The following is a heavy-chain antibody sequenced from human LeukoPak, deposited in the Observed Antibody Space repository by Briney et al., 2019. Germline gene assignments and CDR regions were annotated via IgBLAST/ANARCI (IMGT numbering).Heavy chain of an antibody. CDR2: INPSGGST. J-gene: IGHJ4*02. CDR3: ARGGITMVRGVIRPHYFDY. Sequence: ASVKVSCKASGYTFTSYYMHWVRQAPGQGLEWMGIINPSGGSTSYAQKFQGRVTITADKSTSTAYMELSSLRSEDTAVYYCARGGITMVRGVIRPHYFDYWGQGTLVTVSS. D-gene: IGHD3-10*01. CDR1: GYTFTSYY. V-gene: IGHV1-46*01.